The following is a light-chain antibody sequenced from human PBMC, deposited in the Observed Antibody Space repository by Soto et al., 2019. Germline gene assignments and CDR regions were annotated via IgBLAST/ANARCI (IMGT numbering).Light chain of an antibody. CDR2: GAS. CDR1: QSVSNN. J-gene: IGKJ1*01. Sequence: LSHTPHVLSVSRADIATLSCEAGQSVSNNLAWYQQKPGQPPRLLINGASSRATGIPDRFSASGSGTDFTLTIGRLEPEDFAVYYCHQYGSSRTWTFGQGTKV. V-gene: IGKV3-20*01. CDR3: HQYGSSRTWT.